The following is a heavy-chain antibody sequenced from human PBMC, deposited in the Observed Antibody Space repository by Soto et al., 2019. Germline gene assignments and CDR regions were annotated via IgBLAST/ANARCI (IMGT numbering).Heavy chain of an antibody. J-gene: IGHJ5*02. CDR3: ARQSSSGWFDP. CDR2: TYYRSKWYN. CDR1: GASVSSSSAA. D-gene: IGHD6-6*01. V-gene: IGHV6-1*01. Sequence: LSLTCAISGASVSSSSAAWHWIRQSSSRGLEWLVRTYYRSKWYNDYAVSVKSRITINPDTSKNQFSLQLNSVTPEDTAVYYCARQSSSGWFDPWGQGTMVTVSS.